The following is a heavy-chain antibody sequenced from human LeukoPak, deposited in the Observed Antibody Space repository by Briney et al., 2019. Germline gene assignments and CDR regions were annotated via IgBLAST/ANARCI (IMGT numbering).Heavy chain of an antibody. CDR1: GFSFSTHW. V-gene: IGHV3-74*01. CDR3: VRIIVGAPNWFDS. D-gene: IGHD1-26*01. J-gene: IGHJ5*01. Sequence: GGSLRLSCAASGFSFSTHWMHWGRQAPGKGLVWVSRIHSDGSVTNYADPVKGRFTISRDNAKNTLYLQMNSLRAEDTAVYYCVRIIVGAPNWFDSWGEGTLVTVSS. CDR2: IHSDGSVT.